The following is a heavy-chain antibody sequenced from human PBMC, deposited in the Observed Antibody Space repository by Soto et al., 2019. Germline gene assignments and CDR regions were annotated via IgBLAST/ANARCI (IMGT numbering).Heavy chain of an antibody. CDR2: IYYSGST. J-gene: IGHJ4*02. CDR1: GGSISSSSYY. CDR3: AGPGRNAHKHDY. V-gene: IGHV4-39*01. Sequence: SETLSLTCTVSGGSISSSSYYWGWIRQPPGKGLEWIGSIYYSGSTYYNPSLKSRVTISVDTSKNQFSLKLSSVTAADTAVYYCAGPGRNAHKHDYWGQGTLVTVSS. D-gene: IGHD2-21*01.